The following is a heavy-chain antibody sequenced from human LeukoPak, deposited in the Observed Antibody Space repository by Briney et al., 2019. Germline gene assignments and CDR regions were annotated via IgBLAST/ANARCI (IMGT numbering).Heavy chain of an antibody. V-gene: IGHV4-38-2*02. D-gene: IGHD2-15*01. J-gene: IGHJ6*03. Sequence: SETLSLTCTVSGYSISTSYYWSWIRQPPGKGLEWIGEINHSGSTNYNPSLKSRVTISVDTSKNQFSLKLSSVTAADTAVYYCARDGCGGSCFHYYYYYMDVWGKGTTVTISS. CDR2: INHSGST. CDR1: GYSISTSYY. CDR3: ARDGCGGSCFHYYYYYMDV.